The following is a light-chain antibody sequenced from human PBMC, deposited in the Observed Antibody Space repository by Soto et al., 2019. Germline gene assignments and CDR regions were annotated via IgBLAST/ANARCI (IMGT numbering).Light chain of an antibody. CDR1: QGVGSS. CDR3: QQYSDWPRT. J-gene: IGKJ1*01. CDR2: GAS. V-gene: IGKV3-15*01. Sequence: ETVMTQSPATLSVSPGERVTLSCRASQGVGSSLAWYQQKPGQAPRVLIYGASTTAPGIPARFSGSGSGTEFTLTIRSLQSEDSAVYLCQQYSDWPRTFGQGTKVAI.